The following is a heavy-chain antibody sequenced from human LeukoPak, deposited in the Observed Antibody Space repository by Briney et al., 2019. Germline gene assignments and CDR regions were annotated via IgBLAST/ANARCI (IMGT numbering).Heavy chain of an antibody. CDR1: GVIFS. J-gene: IGHJ4*02. V-gene: IGHV1-69*04. CDR3: ARDIDSSAGGPAFDY. Sequence: SVKVSCKASGVIFSINWVRQAHGQGLEWMGRIIPILGIANYAQKFQGRVTITADKSTSTAYMELSSLRSEDTAVYYCARDIDSSAGGPAFDYWGQGTLVTVSS. CDR2: IIPILGIA. D-gene: IGHD3-22*01.